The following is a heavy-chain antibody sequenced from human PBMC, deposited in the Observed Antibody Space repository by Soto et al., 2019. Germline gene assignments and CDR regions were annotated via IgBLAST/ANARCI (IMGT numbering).Heavy chain of an antibody. CDR2: ISAHNGNT. D-gene: IGHD1-1*01. V-gene: IGHV1-18*01. J-gene: IGHJ4*02. CDR1: GYTFTTYG. Sequence: QVHLVQSGAEVKKPGASVKVSCKGSGYTFTTYGITWVRQAPGQGLEWMGWISAHNGNTNYAQKLQGRVTVTRDTSTSTAYMERRSLRADDKAVYYCARGRYGDYWDQGALVTVSS. CDR3: ARGRYGDY.